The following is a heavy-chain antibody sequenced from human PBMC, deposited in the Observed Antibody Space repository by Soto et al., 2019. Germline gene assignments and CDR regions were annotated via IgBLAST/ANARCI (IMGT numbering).Heavy chain of an antibody. Sequence: QLQLQESGPGLVKPSETLSLTCTVSGGSISSSSYYWGWIRQPPGKGLEWIGSIYYSGSTYYNPSLTSRVTISVDTSKNQFSLKLSSVTAADTAVYYCARRSLKSRFDPWGQGTLVTVSS. V-gene: IGHV4-39*01. CDR1: GGSISSSSYY. CDR3: ARRSLKSRFDP. CDR2: IYYSGST. J-gene: IGHJ5*02.